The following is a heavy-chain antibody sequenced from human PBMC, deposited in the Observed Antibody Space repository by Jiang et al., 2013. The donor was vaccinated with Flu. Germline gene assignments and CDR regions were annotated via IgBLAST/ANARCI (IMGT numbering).Heavy chain of an antibody. Sequence: GAEVKKPGSSVKVSCEASGGTFSSFAISWVRQAPGQGLEWMGRIIPVLGLAHYAQNFQDIVTITADKSTGAAYMEVSSLRSEDTAVYYCAKETIEMPTTDLVFNYHGMDVWGTGTTVTVSS. J-gene: IGHJ6*04. CDR3: AKETIEMPTTDLVFNYHGMDV. D-gene: IGHD5-24*01. CDR2: IIPVLGLA. CDR1: GGTFSSFA. V-gene: IGHV1-69*04.